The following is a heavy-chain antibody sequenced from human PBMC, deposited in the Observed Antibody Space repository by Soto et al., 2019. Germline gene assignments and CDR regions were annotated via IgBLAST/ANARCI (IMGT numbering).Heavy chain of an antibody. D-gene: IGHD3-3*01. CDR2: ISAYNGNT. V-gene: IGHV1-18*01. Sequence: ASVKVSCKASGYTFTSYGISWVRQAPGQGLEWMGWISAYNGNTNYAQKLQGRVTMTTDTSTSTAYMELRSLRSDDTAVYYCARAEYGGPHPTYYDFWSGYSYYYYMDVWGKGTTVTVSS. CDR1: GYTFTSYG. J-gene: IGHJ6*03. CDR3: ARAEYGGPHPTYYDFWSGYSYYYYMDV.